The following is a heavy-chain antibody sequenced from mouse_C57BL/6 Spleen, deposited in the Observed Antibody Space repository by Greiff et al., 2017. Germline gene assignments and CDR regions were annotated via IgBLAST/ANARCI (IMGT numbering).Heavy chain of an antibody. J-gene: IGHJ1*03. CDR1: GYTFTSYW. D-gene: IGHD1-1*02. V-gene: IGHV1-52*01. Sequence: VQLQQPGAELVRPGSSEKLSCKASGYTFTSYWMHWVKQRPIQGLEWIGNIDPSDSETHYNQKFKDKATLTVDKSSSTAYMQLSSLTSEDSAVYYCARGGGSLWYFDVWGTGTTVTVSS. CDR3: ARGGGSLWYFDV. CDR2: IDPSDSET.